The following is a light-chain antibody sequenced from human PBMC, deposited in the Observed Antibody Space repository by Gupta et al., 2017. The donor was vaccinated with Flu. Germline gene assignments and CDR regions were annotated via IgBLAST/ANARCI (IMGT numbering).Light chain of an antibody. CDR1: QAISNW. J-gene: IGKJ2*01. CDR3: QQTNRFPYT. V-gene: IGKV1-12*01. Sequence: DIQITQSPSSVSASVGDRVTMTCQASQAISNWLAWYQQKPGKAPKLLIYGASSLQSGVPSRFSGNGSGTDFTLTISSLKPEDFATYYCQQTNRFPYTFGQGSNLEIK. CDR2: GAS.